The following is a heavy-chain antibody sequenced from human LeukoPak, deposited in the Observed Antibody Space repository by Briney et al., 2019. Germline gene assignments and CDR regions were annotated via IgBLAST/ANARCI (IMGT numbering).Heavy chain of an antibody. CDR2: ISRGSNNI. D-gene: IGHD2-15*01. V-gene: IGHV3-48*01. CDR1: GFTFSSYS. J-gene: IGHJ4*02. Sequence: PGGSLRLSCAASGFTFSSYSMNWVRQAPGKGLEWLSYISRGSNNIYYADSVKGRFTIPRDNAKNSLYLQMNSLRAEDTAVYYCARDVVETEDYFDCWGQGTLVTVSS. CDR3: ARDVVETEDYFDC.